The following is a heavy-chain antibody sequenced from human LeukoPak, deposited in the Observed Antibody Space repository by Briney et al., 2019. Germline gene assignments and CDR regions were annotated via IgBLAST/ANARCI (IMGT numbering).Heavy chain of an antibody. CDR1: GFTFSSYW. CDR3: AKSYYYYYMDV. V-gene: IGHV3-74*01. Sequence: PGGSLRLSCAASGFTFSSYWMHWVRQAPGKGLVWVSRINSDGSSTRYADSVKGRFTISRDNSKNTLYLQMNSLRAEDTAVYYCAKSYYYYYMDVWGKGTTVTVSS. J-gene: IGHJ6*03. CDR2: INSDGSST.